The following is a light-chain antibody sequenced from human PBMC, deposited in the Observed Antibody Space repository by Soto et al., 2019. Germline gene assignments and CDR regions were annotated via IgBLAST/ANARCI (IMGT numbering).Light chain of an antibody. CDR1: QGISSY. CDR2: AAS. J-gene: IGKJ2*01. CDR3: QQYYSYPHT. Sequence: AIRMTQSPSSFSASTGDRVTSTCRASQGISSYLAWYQQKPGKAPKLLIYAASTLQSGVPSRFSVSGSGTDFTLTISCLQSEDFATYYCQQYYSYPHTFGQGTKLEIK. V-gene: IGKV1-8*01.